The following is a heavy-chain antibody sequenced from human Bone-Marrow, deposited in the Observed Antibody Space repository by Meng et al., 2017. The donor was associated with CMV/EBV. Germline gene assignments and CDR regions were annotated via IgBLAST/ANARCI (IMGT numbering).Heavy chain of an antibody. CDR2: MNPNSGNT. CDR1: GYTFTSYY. J-gene: IGHJ3*02. D-gene: IGHD3-3*01. V-gene: IGHV1-8*02. CDR3: ARGWLRFLEWLPPSDI. Sequence: ASVKVSCKASGYTFTSYYMHWVRQATGQGLEWMGWMNPNSGNTGYAQKFQGRVTMTRNTSISTAYMELSSLRSEDTAVYYCARGWLRFLEWLPPSDIWGQGTMVTVSS.